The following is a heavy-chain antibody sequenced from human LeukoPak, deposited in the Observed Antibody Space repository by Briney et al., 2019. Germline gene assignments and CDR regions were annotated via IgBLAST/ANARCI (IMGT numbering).Heavy chain of an antibody. CDR1: GFTFSSFA. Sequence: GGSLRLSCAASGFTFSSFAMTWVCQAPGKGLEWVSAISNSGDSTYYADSVKGRFTISRDNAKNSLYLQMNSLRAEDTAVYYCAELGITMIGGVWGKGTTVTISS. J-gene: IGHJ6*04. V-gene: IGHV3-23*01. CDR3: AELGITMIGGV. CDR2: ISNSGDST. D-gene: IGHD3-10*02.